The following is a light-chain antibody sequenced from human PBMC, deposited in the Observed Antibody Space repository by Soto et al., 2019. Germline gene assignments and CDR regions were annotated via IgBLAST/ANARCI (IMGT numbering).Light chain of an antibody. Sequence: DIQMTQSPSSLSASVGDRVTITCQASQDISNYLNWYQQKPGKAPKLLIYDASNLETGVPSRFSGSGSGKDFTFTISRLQPEDIATYYCKQYHNLPPFTFGPGTKVDIK. V-gene: IGKV1-33*01. J-gene: IGKJ3*01. CDR2: DAS. CDR3: KQYHNLPPFT. CDR1: QDISNY.